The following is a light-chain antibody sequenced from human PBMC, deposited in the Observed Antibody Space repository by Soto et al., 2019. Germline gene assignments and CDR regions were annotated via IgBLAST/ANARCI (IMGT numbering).Light chain of an antibody. CDR1: SSDVGAYNY. CDR3: NSYAGNIGYV. J-gene: IGLJ1*01. CDR2: GVS. V-gene: IGLV2-14*03. Sequence: QSALTQPASVSGSPGQSITISCTGTSSDVGAYNYVSWYQQHPGKAPKLMIYGVSNRPSGISNRFSGSKSGNTASLTISGLQPGDEADYYCNSYAGNIGYVFGTGTKVTVL.